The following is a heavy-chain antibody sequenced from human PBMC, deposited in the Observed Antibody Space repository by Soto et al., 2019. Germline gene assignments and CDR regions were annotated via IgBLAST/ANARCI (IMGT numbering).Heavy chain of an antibody. CDR3: ARALGLGEWEPYSGPGWGAFDI. Sequence: GASAKASCKASGYAFTSYYMQWVRQEPGQGLEWMGIINPSGGSTSYAQKFQGRVTMTRDTSTSTVYMELSSLRSEDTAVYYCARALGLGEWEPYSGPGWGAFDIWGQGTMVTVSS. J-gene: IGHJ3*02. D-gene: IGHD1-26*01. CDR1: GYAFTSYY. V-gene: IGHV1-46*01. CDR2: INPSGGST.